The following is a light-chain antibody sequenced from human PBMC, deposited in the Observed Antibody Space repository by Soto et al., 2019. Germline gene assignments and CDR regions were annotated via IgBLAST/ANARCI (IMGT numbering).Light chain of an antibody. CDR3: ALYMGSGIWV. Sequence: QTVVTQEPSFSVSPGRTVTLTCGLSSGSVSTSYYPSWYQQTPGQAPRTLIYSTNTRSSGVPDRFSGSILGNKAALTITGAQGDDEADYYCALYMGSGIWVFGGGTKLTVL. J-gene: IGLJ3*02. V-gene: IGLV8-61*01. CDR2: STN. CDR1: SGSVSTSYY.